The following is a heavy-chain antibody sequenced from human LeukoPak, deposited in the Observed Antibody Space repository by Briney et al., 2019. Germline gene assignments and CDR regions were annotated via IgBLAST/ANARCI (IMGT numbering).Heavy chain of an antibody. V-gene: IGHV4-39*07. CDR3: ARAAYGSGSYELYY. J-gene: IGHJ4*02. D-gene: IGHD3-10*01. Sequence: SETLSLTCTVSGGSISSSSYYWGWIRQPPGKGLEWIGSIYYSGSTYYNPSLKSRVTISVDTSKNQFSLKLSSVTAADTAVYYCARAAYGSGSYELYYWGQGTLVTVSS. CDR1: GGSISSSSYY. CDR2: IYYSGST.